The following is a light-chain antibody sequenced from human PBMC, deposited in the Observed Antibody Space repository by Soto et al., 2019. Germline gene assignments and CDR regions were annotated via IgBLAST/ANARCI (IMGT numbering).Light chain of an antibody. CDR2: AAS. CDR3: QQYKYQCT. J-gene: IGKJ1*01. CDR1: QRVNTC. V-gene: IGKV1-5*01. Sequence: DTTINQSPSTLSASVGDRVSITCRASQRVNTCLVWYQQKRGNAHPLLIYAASCLQSGVPTRFGGSSSTTEFTLTSSIQPPDDVATYCLQQYKYQCTFGEGTKVDIK.